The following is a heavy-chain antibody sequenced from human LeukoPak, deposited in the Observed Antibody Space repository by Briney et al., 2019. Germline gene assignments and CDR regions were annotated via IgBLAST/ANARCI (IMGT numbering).Heavy chain of an antibody. D-gene: IGHD6-13*01. CDR3: ARVGAAAGGTYFDY. CDR1: GFTFSSYS. J-gene: IGHJ4*02. CDR2: ISSSSSYI. V-gene: IGHV3-21*01. Sequence: GGSLRLSCAASGFTFSSYSMNWVRQAPGRGLEWVSSISSSSSYIYYADSVKGQFTISRDNAKNSLYLQMNSLRAEDTAVYYCARVGAAAGGTYFDYWGQGTLVTVSS.